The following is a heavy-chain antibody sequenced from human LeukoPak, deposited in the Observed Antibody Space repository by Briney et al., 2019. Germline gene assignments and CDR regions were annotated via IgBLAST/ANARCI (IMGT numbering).Heavy chain of an antibody. Sequence: ASVKVSCKASGYTFTSYYMHWVRQAPGQGLEWMGIINPSGGSTSYAQKFQGRVTMTRDMSTSTVYMELGSLRSEDTAVYYCAITAGRSDYYYYYMDVWGKGTTVTVSS. CDR1: GYTFTSYY. V-gene: IGHV1-46*01. CDR3: AITAGRSDYYYYYMDV. D-gene: IGHD3-3*01. J-gene: IGHJ6*03. CDR2: INPSGGST.